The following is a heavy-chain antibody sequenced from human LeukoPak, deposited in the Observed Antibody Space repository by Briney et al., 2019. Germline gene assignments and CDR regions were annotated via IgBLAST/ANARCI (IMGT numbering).Heavy chain of an antibody. CDR1: GDSVSSNSAA. CDR3: ATGDYLWGSYRHDAFDI. V-gene: IGHV6-1*01. D-gene: IGHD3-16*02. Sequence: SQTLSLTCAISGDSVSSNSAAWNWIRQSPSRGLEWLGRTYYRSKWYNDYAASVKSRISINPDTSKNQFSLQPNSVTPEDTAVYYCATGDYLWGSYRHDAFDIWGQGTMVTVSS. J-gene: IGHJ3*02. CDR2: TYYRSKWYN.